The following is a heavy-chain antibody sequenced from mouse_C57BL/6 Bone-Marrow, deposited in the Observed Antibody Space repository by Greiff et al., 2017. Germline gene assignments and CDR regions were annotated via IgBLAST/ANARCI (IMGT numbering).Heavy chain of an antibody. Sequence: EVMLVESGEGLVKPGGSLKLSCAASGFTFSSYAMSWVRKTPEKRLEWVAYISSGGDYIYYADTVKGRFTISRDNARNTLYLQMSSLKSEDTAMYYCTRAGYYYGSSSYYYARDYWGQGTSVTVSS. V-gene: IGHV5-9-1*02. CDR3: TRAGYYYGSSSYYYARDY. D-gene: IGHD1-1*01. J-gene: IGHJ4*01. CDR1: GFTFSSYA. CDR2: ISSGGDYI.